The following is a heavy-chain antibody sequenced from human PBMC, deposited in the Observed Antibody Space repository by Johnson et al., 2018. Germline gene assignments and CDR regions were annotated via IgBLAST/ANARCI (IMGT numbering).Heavy chain of an antibody. J-gene: IGHJ5*02. CDR1: GFTFDDYA. CDR3: ATLPRDYYGSGSYQNWFDP. V-gene: IGHV3-9*01. Sequence: VQLVQSGGGLVQPGRSXRLSCAASGFTFDDYAMHWVRQTPGKGLEWVSGISWNSGSIGYADSVKGRFTISRDNAKNSLYLQMNSLRAEDTAVYYCATLPRDYYGSGSYQNWFDPWGQGTLVTVSS. CDR2: ISWNSGSI. D-gene: IGHD3-10*01.